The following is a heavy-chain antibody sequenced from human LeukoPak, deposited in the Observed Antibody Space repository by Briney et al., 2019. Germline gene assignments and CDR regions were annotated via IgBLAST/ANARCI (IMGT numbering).Heavy chain of an antibody. CDR2: THYSGST. D-gene: IGHD6-13*01. CDR3: ARGAAGTVPFDY. V-gene: IGHV4-59*08. CDR1: GGSISSYY. Sequence: SETLSLTCAVSGGSISSYYWSWIRQPPGKGLEWIGYTHYSGSTDYNPSLKTRITISVDTSKNQFSLKLSSVTAADTAVYYCARGAAGTVPFDYWGQGTLVTVSS. J-gene: IGHJ4*02.